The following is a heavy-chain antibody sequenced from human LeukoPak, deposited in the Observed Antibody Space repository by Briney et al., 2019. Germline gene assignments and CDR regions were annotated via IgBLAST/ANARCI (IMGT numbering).Heavy chain of an antibody. CDR3: AKDPGYQPPGYYMDV. V-gene: IGHV3-30*02. J-gene: IGHJ6*03. CDR1: GFTFSSYG. D-gene: IGHD2-2*01. Sequence: GGSLRLSCAASGFTFSSYGMHWVRQAPGKGLEWVAVIWYDGSNKYYADSVKGRFTISRDNSKNTLYLQMNSLRADDTAVYYCAKDPGYQPPGYYMDVWGKGTTVTVSS. CDR2: IWYDGSNK.